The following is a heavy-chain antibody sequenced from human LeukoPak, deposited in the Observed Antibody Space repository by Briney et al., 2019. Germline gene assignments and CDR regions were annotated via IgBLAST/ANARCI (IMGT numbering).Heavy chain of an antibody. CDR1: GFTFSDFH. V-gene: IGHV3-11*01. Sequence: KPGGSLRLSCTASGFTFSDFHMSWIRQAPGKGPEWVSHISGSGYAIHHPGSVKGRFTISRDNAKNSLYLQMNSLRVEDSAVYYCARLSGTYSRGGDHWGQGTLVTVSS. CDR3: ARLSGTYSRGGDH. J-gene: IGHJ4*02. CDR2: ISGSGYAI. D-gene: IGHD1-26*01.